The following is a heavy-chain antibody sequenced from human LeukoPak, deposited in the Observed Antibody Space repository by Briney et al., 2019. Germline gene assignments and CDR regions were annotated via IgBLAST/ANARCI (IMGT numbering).Heavy chain of an antibody. V-gene: IGHV1-69*05. CDR2: IIPIFGTA. Sequence: SVKVSCKASGGTFSSYAISWVRQAPGQGLEWMGGIIPIFGTANYAQKFQGRVTITTDESTSTAYMELSSLRSEDTAVYYCARGRDIAAAGTVWNFQHWGQGTLVTVSS. CDR3: ARGRDIAAAGTVWNFQH. CDR1: GGTFSSYA. J-gene: IGHJ1*01. D-gene: IGHD6-13*01.